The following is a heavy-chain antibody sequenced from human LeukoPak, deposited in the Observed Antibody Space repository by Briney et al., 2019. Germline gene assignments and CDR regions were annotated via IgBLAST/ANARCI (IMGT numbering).Heavy chain of an antibody. CDR2: ISGSGGST. D-gene: IGHD6-19*01. Sequence: SGGSLRLSCAASGFTFSSFAMSWVRQAPGKGLEWVSTISGSGGSTYYADSVKGRFTISRDNSKNTLYLQMNSLRAEDTAVYYCAKDHRSSGWYGAFDIWGQGTMVTVSS. CDR3: AKDHRSSGWYGAFDI. J-gene: IGHJ3*02. V-gene: IGHV3-23*01. CDR1: GFTFSSFA.